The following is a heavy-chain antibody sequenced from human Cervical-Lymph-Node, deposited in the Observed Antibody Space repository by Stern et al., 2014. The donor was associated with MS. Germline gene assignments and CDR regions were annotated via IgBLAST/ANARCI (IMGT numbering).Heavy chain of an antibody. Sequence: EVQLVESGGRLVQPGGSLRLSCAASGLTLSLYGMKWVRQAPGKGLELVSYISGSSSSIYYADSVEGRFTISRDNAKNSLYLQMNSLRAEDTALYYWARGYGYFDYWGQGTLVTVSS. CDR1: GLTLSLYG. CDR3: ARGYGYFDY. V-gene: IGHV3-48*01. D-gene: IGHD4-17*01. CDR2: ISGSSSSI. J-gene: IGHJ4*02.